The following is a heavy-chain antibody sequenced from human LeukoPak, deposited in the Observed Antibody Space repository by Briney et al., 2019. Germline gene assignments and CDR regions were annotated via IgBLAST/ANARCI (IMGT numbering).Heavy chain of an antibody. V-gene: IGHV4-34*01. Sequence: SETLSLTCAVYGGSFSGYYWSWIRQPPGKGLEWIGEINHSGSTNYNPSLKSRVTISVDTSKNQFSLKLSSVTAADTAVYYCASNVLRYFDWSDYWGQGTLVTVSS. CDR3: ASNVLRYFDWSDY. J-gene: IGHJ4*02. D-gene: IGHD3-9*01. CDR1: GGSFSGYY. CDR2: INHSGST.